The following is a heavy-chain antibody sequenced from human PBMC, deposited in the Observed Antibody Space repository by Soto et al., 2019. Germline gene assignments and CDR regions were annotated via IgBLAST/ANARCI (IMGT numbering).Heavy chain of an antibody. CDR1: DGSISSGGYY. CDR2: IYYSGST. D-gene: IGHD4-17*01. V-gene: IGHV4-31*03. Sequence: LSDTCTVSDGSISSGGYYCSWISQHPGKGLEWIGYIYYSGSTYYNPSLKSRVTISVDTSKNQFSLKLSSVTAADTAVYYCARVTTRDDWFDPWGQGTLVTVSS. CDR3: ARVTTRDDWFDP. J-gene: IGHJ5*02.